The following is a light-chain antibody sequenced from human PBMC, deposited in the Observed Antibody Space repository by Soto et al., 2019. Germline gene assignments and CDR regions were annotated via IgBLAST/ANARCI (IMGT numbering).Light chain of an antibody. CDR1: QSISSW. V-gene: IGKV1-5*01. CDR3: QKYNSHST. Sequence: DIQMTQSPSTLSASVGDRVTITCRASQSISSWLAWYQQKPGKAPKLLIYDASSLESGVPSRFSGSGSGTEFTLTISSLQPDYFATYYCQKYNSHSTLGQGTKVDIK. J-gene: IGKJ1*01. CDR2: DAS.